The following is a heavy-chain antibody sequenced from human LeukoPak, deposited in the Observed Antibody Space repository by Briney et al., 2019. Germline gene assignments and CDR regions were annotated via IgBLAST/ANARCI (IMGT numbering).Heavy chain of an antibody. CDR2: FEYGGST. D-gene: IGHD3-10*01. CDR1: GGSISSSSYY. V-gene: IGHV4-39*07. J-gene: IGHJ3*02. CDR3: ARRRTMVRAGENDHDAFDI. Sequence: PSETLSLTCTVSGGSISSSSYYWGWIRQAPGKGLEWIGSFEYGGSTYYNPSLKSRVTISVDTSKNQFSLKLSSVTAADTAVYYCARRRTMVRAGENDHDAFDIWGQGTMVTVSS.